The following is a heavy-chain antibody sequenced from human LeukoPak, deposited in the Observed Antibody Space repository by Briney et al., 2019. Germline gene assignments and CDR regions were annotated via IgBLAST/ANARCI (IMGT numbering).Heavy chain of an antibody. J-gene: IGHJ5*02. V-gene: IGHV4-59*01. CDR1: GDSTSRNY. CDR3: ARLLGATWLDP. CDR2: ISHTGTT. D-gene: IGHD1-26*01. Sequence: PSETLSLTCLVSGDSTSRNYWTWVRQPPGKGLEWIGYISHTGTTTYNPALESRLTISVDTANNQFSLKLRSMTAADTAIYYCARLLGATWLDPWGQGTLVTVSS.